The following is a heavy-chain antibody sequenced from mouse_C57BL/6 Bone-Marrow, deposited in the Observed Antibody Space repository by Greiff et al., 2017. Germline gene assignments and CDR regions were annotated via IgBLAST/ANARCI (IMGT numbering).Heavy chain of an antibody. Sequence: VQLQQSGPELVRPGASVKISCKAPGYTFTSHWMQWVRQRPGQGLVWIGEIFPGSGSTYYNEKFKGKATLTVDTSSSNAYMQLSSLTSEDSAVYFCAKMVKGSSYFDYWGQGTTLTVSS. CDR1: GYTFTSHW. D-gene: IGHD1-1*01. CDR2: IFPGSGST. V-gene: IGHV1-56*01. CDR3: AKMVKGSSYFDY. J-gene: IGHJ2*01.